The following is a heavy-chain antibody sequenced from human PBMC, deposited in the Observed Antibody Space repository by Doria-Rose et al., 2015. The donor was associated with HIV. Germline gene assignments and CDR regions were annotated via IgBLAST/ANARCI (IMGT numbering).Heavy chain of an antibody. CDR3: ARVLSGTYDY. Sequence: QVQLQESGPGLVKPSETLSLTCSVSGGSISHYYWSWIRQPPGKGLEYIGDIVYTGSTNYSPSLKSRVSISIDTSKNKFSLRLSSVTAADTAAYYCARVLSGTYDYWGQVTLVTVSS. CDR1: GGSISHYY. J-gene: IGHJ4*02. D-gene: IGHD1-26*01. V-gene: IGHV4-59*01. CDR2: IVYTGST.